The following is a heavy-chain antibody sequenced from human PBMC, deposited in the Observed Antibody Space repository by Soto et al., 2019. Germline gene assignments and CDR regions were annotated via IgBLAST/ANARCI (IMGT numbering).Heavy chain of an antibody. CDR2: IVVGSGNT. CDR3: AAEPGYGGNFDY. CDR1: GFIFTSSA. J-gene: IGHJ4*02. Sequence: ASVKVSCKASGFIFTSSAVQWVRQARGQRLEWIGWIVVGSGNTNYAQKFQERVTITRDMSTSTAYMELSSLRSEDIAVYYCAAEPGYGGNFDYWGQGTLVTVSS. D-gene: IGHD4-17*01. V-gene: IGHV1-58*01.